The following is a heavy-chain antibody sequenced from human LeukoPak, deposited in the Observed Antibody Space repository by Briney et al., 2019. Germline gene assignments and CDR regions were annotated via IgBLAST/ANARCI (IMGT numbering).Heavy chain of an antibody. Sequence: ASVTVSCKASGFAFTKSAVQWVRQARGQSLEWIGWIVVGSGNTNYAQKFQDRVTITRDMSTNTVYMELRGLRSEDTAVYYCAADRAQQGGATAYWGQGTLVTVFS. CDR3: AADRAQQGGATAY. CDR2: IVVGSGNT. CDR1: GFAFTKSA. J-gene: IGHJ4*02. V-gene: IGHV1-58*01. D-gene: IGHD2-21*02.